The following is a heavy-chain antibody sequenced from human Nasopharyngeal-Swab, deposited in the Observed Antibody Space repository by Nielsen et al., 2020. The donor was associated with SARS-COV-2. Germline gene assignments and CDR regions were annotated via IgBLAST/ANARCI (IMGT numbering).Heavy chain of an antibody. CDR1: GGPISSGGYY. J-gene: IGHJ6*03. V-gene: IGHV4-31*03. D-gene: IGHD3-10*01. CDR3: ARERGRGGIWNYYYYYMDV. Sequence: SETLSLTCTVSGGPISSGGYYWSWIRQHPGKGLEWIGYIYYSGSTYYNPSLKSRVTISVDTSKNQFSLKLSSVTAADTAVYYCARERGRGGIWNYYYYYMDVWSKGTTVTASS. CDR2: IYYSGST.